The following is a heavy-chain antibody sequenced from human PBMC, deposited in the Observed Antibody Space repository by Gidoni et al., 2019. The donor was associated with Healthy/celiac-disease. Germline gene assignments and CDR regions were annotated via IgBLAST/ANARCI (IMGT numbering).Heavy chain of an antibody. D-gene: IGHD2-21*02. V-gene: IGHV1-69*12. CDR2: IIPICGTA. J-gene: IGHJ4*02. CDR3: AREEMGDQLRHY. CDR1: GVTFSSYA. Sequence: QLQLVQSGAAVKKPGSQVNVSCNVSGVTFSSYAISWLRQAPGQGLEWMGGIIPICGTANYAQKFQGRGTITADESTSTAYMELSSLRSEDTAVYSCAREEMGDQLRHYWGQGTLFTVSS.